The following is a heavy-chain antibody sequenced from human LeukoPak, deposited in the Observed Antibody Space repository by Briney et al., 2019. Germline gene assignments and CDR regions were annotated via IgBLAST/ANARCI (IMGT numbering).Heavy chain of an antibody. D-gene: IGHD2-2*01. V-gene: IGHV3-30*18. Sequence: PGRSLRLSCAASGFTLSSYGMHWVRQAPGKGLEWVAVISYDGSNKYYADSVKGRFTISRDNSKNTLYLQMNSLRAEDTAVYYCANGDIVVVPAAIDAFDIWGQGTMVTVSS. CDR2: ISYDGSNK. CDR1: GFTLSSYG. J-gene: IGHJ3*02. CDR3: ANGDIVVVPAAIDAFDI.